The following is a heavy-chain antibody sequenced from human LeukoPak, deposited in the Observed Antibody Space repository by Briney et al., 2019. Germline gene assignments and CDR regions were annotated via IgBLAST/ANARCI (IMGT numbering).Heavy chain of an antibody. CDR1: GGSISSTRYY. J-gene: IGHJ6*02. CDR3: AVAPRTGPLYYYYGMDV. D-gene: IGHD2-8*02. V-gene: IGHV4-39*01. CDR2: IYYSGST. Sequence: SETLSLTCTVSGGSISSTRYYWGWIRQPPGKGLEWIGSIYYSGSTYYNPSLKSRVTISVDTSKNQFSLKLSSVTAADTAVYYCAVAPRTGPLYYYYGMDVWGQGTTVTVSS.